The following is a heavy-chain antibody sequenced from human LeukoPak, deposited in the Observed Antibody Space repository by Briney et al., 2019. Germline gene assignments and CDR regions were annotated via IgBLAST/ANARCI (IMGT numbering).Heavy chain of an antibody. D-gene: IGHD2-2*01. J-gene: IGHJ4*02. Sequence: GSLRLSCAASGFTFSSYAMNWVRQAPGKGLEWVSTISASGGSTYYFVKGRFTISRDNSKNTLYLQMNSLRAEDTAVYYCAKGYCSSTNCKESFFDYWGQGTLVTVSS. CDR3: AKGYCSSTNCKESFFDY. CDR2: ISASGGST. V-gene: IGHV3-23*01. CDR1: GFTFSSYA.